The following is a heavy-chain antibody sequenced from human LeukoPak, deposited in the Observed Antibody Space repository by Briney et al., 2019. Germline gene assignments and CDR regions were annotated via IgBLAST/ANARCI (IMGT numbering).Heavy chain of an antibody. CDR1: GFSFSSYS. J-gene: IGHJ4*02. Sequence: GGSLRLSCAASGFSFSSYSMNWVRQAPGKGLEWVSSISSSSNYIYYADSVKGRFTISRDNAKNSLYLQMNSLRAEDTAVYYCARRATLDYWGQGTLVTVSS. D-gene: IGHD5-24*01. CDR3: ARRATLDY. V-gene: IGHV3-21*01. CDR2: ISSSSNYI.